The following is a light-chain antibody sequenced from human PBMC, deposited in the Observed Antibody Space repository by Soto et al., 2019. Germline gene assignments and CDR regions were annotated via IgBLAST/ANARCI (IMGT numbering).Light chain of an antibody. Sequence: DIQMTQSPSSLSASVGDRVTITCRASQGIRNDLGWFQQKPGKAPKRLIYAASSLQSGVPSRFTGSGSGTDFTLTVNSLQAEDFATYYCQQGYSSPATFGQGTRLEIK. V-gene: IGKV1-17*01. CDR2: AAS. CDR3: QQGYSSPAT. J-gene: IGKJ5*01. CDR1: QGIRND.